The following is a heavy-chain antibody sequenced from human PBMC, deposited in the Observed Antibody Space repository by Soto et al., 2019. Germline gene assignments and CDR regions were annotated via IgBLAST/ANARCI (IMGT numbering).Heavy chain of an antibody. CDR1: GFTFSDYY. CDR2: ISSSSSYT. D-gene: IGHD7-27*01. J-gene: IGHJ6*03. CDR3: AKVPPLWGYYYHYYYMDV. V-gene: IGHV3-11*05. Sequence: PGGSLRLSCAASGFTFSDYYMSWIRQAPGKGLEWVSYISSSSSYTNYADSVKGRFTISRDNAKNSLYLQMNSLRAEDTAVYYCAKVPPLWGYYYHYYYMDVWGKGTTVIFFS.